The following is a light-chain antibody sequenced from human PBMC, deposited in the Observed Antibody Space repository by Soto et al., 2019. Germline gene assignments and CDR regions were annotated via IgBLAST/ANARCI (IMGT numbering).Light chain of an antibody. CDR2: DAS. J-gene: IGKJ5*01. Sequence: EIVLTQSPVTLSLSPGERATLSCRASQSVSSELAWYQQKPGQAPRLLIYDASNRATGIPARFSGSGSGTYFTLTISSLEAEDFAVYYCQQRSNWPPITFGQGTRLEIK. CDR1: QSVSSE. CDR3: QQRSNWPPIT. V-gene: IGKV3-11*01.